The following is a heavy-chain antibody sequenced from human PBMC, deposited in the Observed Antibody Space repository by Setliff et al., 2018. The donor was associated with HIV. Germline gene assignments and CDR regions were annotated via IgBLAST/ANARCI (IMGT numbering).Heavy chain of an antibody. J-gene: IGHJ3*02. V-gene: IGHV1-2*06. D-gene: IGHD6-13*01. CDR2: INPNSGGT. Sequence: ASVKVSCKASGYTFTGYYMHWVRQAPGQGLEWMGRINPNSGGTNYAQKFQGRVTMTRDTSISTAYMELSRLRSDETAVYYCARPSFGSSSWKNDAFDIWGQGTMVTVSS. CDR3: ARPSFGSSSWKNDAFDI. CDR1: GYTFTGYY.